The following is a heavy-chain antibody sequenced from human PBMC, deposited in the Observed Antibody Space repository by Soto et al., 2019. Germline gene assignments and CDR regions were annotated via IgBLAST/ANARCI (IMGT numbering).Heavy chain of an antibody. J-gene: IGHJ6*02. CDR3: VRPEYSSSSYGMDV. D-gene: IGHD6-6*01. CDR2: IYAGGIT. V-gene: IGHV3-66*01. CDR1: GFTVSDNF. Sequence: GGSLRLSCAASGFTVSDNFMSWVRQAPGKGLEWVSVIYAGGITYYADSVKGRFTISRDNSKNTLYLQMNSLRAEDTAVYYCVRPEYSSSSYGMDVWGQGTTVTVSS.